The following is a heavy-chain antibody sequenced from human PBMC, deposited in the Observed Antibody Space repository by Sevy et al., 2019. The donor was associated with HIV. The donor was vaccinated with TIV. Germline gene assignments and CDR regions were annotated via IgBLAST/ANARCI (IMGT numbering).Heavy chain of an antibody. CDR2: IYWDDDK. CDR3: AHRRDDTVVMVYGDFDY. Sequence: SGPTLVNPTQTLTLTRTFSGFSLSTSGVGVGWIRQPPGKALEWLALIYWDDDKRYSPSLKNRLTITKDTSKNQVVLTMTNMDPVDTATYYCAHRRDDTVVMVYGDFDYWGQGTLVTVSS. V-gene: IGHV2-5*02. J-gene: IGHJ4*02. CDR1: GFSLSTSGVG. D-gene: IGHD2-8*01.